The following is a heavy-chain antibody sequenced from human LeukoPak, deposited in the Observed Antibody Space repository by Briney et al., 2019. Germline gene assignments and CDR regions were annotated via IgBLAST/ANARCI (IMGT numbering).Heavy chain of an antibody. V-gene: IGHV3-7*01. Sequence: GGSLRLSCAASGFTFSSYWMSWVRQAAGKGLEWVANIKQDGSEKFYVDSVKGRFTISRDNAKNSLYLQMNSLRAEDTAVYFCARDYYGSTGPFTYWGQGALVTVSS. CDR2: IKQDGSEK. J-gene: IGHJ4*02. D-gene: IGHD3-22*01. CDR1: GFTFSSYW. CDR3: ARDYYGSTGPFTY.